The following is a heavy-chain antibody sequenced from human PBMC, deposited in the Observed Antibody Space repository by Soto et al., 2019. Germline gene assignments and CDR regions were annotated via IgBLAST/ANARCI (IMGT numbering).Heavy chain of an antibody. CDR2: ISASVGST. J-gene: IGHJ5*02. D-gene: IGHD1-26*01. Sequence: EVQLLESGGGSVQPGGSLRLSCAASGFTFSNYAMSWVRQAPGKGLEWVSAISASVGSTYYTDSVKGRFTISRDNSKNILYRGRNSLRAEDTGVSYRATGGESSASSGQRTLVTVSS. CDR3: ATGGESSAS. V-gene: IGHV3-23*01. CDR1: GFTFSNYA.